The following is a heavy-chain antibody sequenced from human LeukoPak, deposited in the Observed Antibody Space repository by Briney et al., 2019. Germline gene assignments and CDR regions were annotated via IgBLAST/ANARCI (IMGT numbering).Heavy chain of an antibody. V-gene: IGHV4-38-2*02. D-gene: IGHD6-13*01. J-gene: IGHJ2*01. CDR2: IYHSGIT. Sequence: KPSETLSLTCTVSGYSISSGYYWGWIRQPRGKGLEWIGSIYHSGITFYNPSLKSRVTISVDTSKNQFSLKLTSVTAADTAVFYCARHDYSSSWSPPEYFDLWGRGTLVTVSS. CDR1: GYSISSGYY. CDR3: ARHDYSSSWSPPEYFDL.